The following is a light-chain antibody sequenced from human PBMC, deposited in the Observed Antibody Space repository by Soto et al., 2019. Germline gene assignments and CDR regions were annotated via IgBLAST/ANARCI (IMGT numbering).Light chain of an antibody. CDR3: EQYMGSVT. CDR2: GAS. CDR1: QSVDTTF. J-gene: IGKJ1*01. V-gene: IGKV3-20*01. Sequence: EIVLTQSPGSLSLSPGQRATLSCRASQSVDTTFFAWYQKKPSQAPRLLIDGASKRATGIPDGCSGSGCAKDFSLIISKLEPEDFAVYYCEQYMGSVTFGQGTKVDIK.